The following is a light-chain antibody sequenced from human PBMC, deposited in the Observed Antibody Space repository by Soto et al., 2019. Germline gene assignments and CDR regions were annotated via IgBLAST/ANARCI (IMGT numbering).Light chain of an antibody. CDR3: QQYNSYWT. CDR1: QSISSG. V-gene: IGKV1-5*01. Sequence: DIQMTQSPSTLSASVGDRVTITCRASQSISSGLAWYQLKPGKAPNLPIYGASSLESVVPSRFSGSGSGTEFAITISSLQPDEFATYYCQQYNSYWTFGQGTKVEIK. J-gene: IGKJ1*01. CDR2: GAS.